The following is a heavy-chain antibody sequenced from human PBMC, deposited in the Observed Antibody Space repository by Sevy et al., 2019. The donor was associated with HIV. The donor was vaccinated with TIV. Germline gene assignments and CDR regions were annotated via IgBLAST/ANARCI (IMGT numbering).Heavy chain of an antibody. CDR3: AEDGGYSVKWYPLY. V-gene: IGHV3-30-3*01. Sequence: GGSLRLSCAASGFAFSTHAMHWVRQAPGKGLEWVAVISYEGTETFYAASVEGRFTISRDNSKNMLSLQINSLRPEDTAVYYCAEDGGYSVKWYPLYWGHGTLVTVSS. CDR2: ISYEGTET. D-gene: IGHD1-26*01. CDR1: GFAFSTHA. J-gene: IGHJ4*01.